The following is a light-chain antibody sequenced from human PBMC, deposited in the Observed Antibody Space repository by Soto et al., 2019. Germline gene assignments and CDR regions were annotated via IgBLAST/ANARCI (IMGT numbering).Light chain of an antibody. CDR1: QSVSSY. Sequence: EIVLTQSPATLSLSPGERATFSCRASQSVSSYLAWYQQKPGQAPRLLIYDASTRATGIAARFSGSGSRTDFPLTISSLEPEDFAVYYCQQHNNWPPSITFGQGTRLEIK. J-gene: IGKJ5*01. CDR2: DAS. V-gene: IGKV3-11*01. CDR3: QQHNNWPPSIT.